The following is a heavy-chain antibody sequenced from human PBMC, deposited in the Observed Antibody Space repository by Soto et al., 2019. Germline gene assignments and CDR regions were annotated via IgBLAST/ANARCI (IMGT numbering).Heavy chain of an antibody. D-gene: IGHD2-15*01. CDR1: GFTFSNAW. Sequence: GGSLRLSCAASGFTFSNAWMSCVRQAPGTGLDWVGRIKSKSDGGTTEYAAPVRGRFTISRDDSKNTLYLQMNSLKTEDTAVYYCTTDLWRIAVVVGSTGYFNPWGQGTPVTVS. J-gene: IGHJ5*02. CDR2: IKSKSDGGTT. CDR3: TTDLWRIAVVVGSTGYFNP. V-gene: IGHV3-15*01.